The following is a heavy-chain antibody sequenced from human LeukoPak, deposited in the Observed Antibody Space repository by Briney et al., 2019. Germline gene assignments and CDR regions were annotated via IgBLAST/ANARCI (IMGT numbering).Heavy chain of an antibody. CDR1: GGSFSGYY. CDR3: ARVLLWFGELVLGESPPFDC. J-gene: IGHJ4*02. V-gene: IGHV4-34*01. D-gene: IGHD3-10*01. CDR2: INHSGST. Sequence: SETLSLTCAVYGGSFSGYYWSWIRQPPGKGLEWIGEINHSGSTNYNPSLKSRVTISVDTSKNQFSLKLSPVTAADTAVYYCARVLLWFGELVLGESPPFDCWGQGTLVTVSS.